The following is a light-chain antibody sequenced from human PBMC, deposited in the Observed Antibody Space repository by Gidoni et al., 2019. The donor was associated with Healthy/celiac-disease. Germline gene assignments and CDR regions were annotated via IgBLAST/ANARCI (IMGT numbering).Light chain of an antibody. V-gene: IGLV3-21*04. CDR1: NIGSKS. Sequence: SVLPQPPSVSVAPGKTARITCGGNNIGSKSVHGYQQKPGQAPVLVIYYDSDRPSGIPERFSGANSGNKATLTISRVEAGDEADYYCQVWDSSSGVVFGGGTKLTVL. CDR3: QVWDSSSGVV. CDR2: YDS. J-gene: IGLJ2*01.